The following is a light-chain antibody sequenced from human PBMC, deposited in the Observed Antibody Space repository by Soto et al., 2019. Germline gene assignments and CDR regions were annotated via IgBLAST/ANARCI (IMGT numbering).Light chain of an antibody. J-gene: IGLJ3*02. CDR3: AAWDESPNVPV. CDR2: SDN. CDR1: NSNIGRNP. V-gene: IGLV1-44*01. Sequence: QSVLTQPPSASGTPGRRVTIPGSESNSNIGRNPENGHQQFPGAAPNLLFHSDNQRPSGVPDRFCGSRSGTSASLAISGLQSEDEADYYCAAWDESPNVPVFGGGTKPTVL.